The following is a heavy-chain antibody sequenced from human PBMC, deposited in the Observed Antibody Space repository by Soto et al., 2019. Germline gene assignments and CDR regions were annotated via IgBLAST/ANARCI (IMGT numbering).Heavy chain of an antibody. Sequence: SETLSLTCSVSAGSITTSYWSWIRQPLGKALEWIGYISYRGSTNYNPSLKSRLTISIDTSKSQISLKLTSMTTADTAVYYCASSGIVGREVNTWFDPWGQGTLVTVSS. J-gene: IGHJ5*02. CDR3: ASSGIVGREVNTWFDP. CDR1: AGSITTSY. V-gene: IGHV4-59*01. CDR2: ISYRGST. D-gene: IGHD3-22*01.